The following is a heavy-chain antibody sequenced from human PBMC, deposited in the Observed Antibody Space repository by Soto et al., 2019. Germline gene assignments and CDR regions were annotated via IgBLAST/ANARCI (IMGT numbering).Heavy chain of an antibody. CDR2: IYYSGST. CDR3: ARDGYSSGWLGPHY. J-gene: IGHJ4*02. Sequence: PSETLSLTCTVSGGSISSYYWSWIRQPPGKGLEWIGYIYYSGSTNYNPSLKSRVTISVDTSKNQFSLKLSSVTAADTAVYYCARDGYSSGWLGPHYWGQGTLVTVSS. D-gene: IGHD6-19*01. CDR1: GGSISSYY. V-gene: IGHV4-59*01.